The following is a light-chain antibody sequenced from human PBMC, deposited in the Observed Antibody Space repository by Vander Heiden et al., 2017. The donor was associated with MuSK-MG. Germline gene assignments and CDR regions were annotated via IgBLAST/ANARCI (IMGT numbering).Light chain of an antibody. V-gene: IGKV1-12*01. CDR2: AAS. J-gene: IGKJ1*01. Sequence: DIQMTQSPSSVSASVGDRVSFTCRASQPISNRVGWYQQKPGNAPELLIYAASTLKSGVPSRFSGSGSGTDFTLTISSLQPEDFATYFCQQVDNFPWTFGQGTKVEI. CDR1: QPISNR. CDR3: QQVDNFPWT.